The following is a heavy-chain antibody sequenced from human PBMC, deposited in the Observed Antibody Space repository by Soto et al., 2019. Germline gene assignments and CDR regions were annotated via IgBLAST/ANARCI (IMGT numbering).Heavy chain of an antibody. CDR2: VYHTGRT. J-gene: IGHJ4*02. CDR1: GGSFKSGSYS. CDR3: ARDFAYFDS. D-gene: IGHD3-3*01. V-gene: IGHV4-61*01. Sequence: LTCTVSGGSFKSGSYSWSWIRQPPGKGLEWIGYVYHTGRTSYNPSLKGRVSISMDTSKNQFSLNLDSVTAADTAVYFCARDFAYFDSWGQGTLVTVSS.